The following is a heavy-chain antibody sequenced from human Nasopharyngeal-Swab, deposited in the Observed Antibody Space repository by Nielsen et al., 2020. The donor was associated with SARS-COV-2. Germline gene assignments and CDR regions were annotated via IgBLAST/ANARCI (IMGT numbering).Heavy chain of an antibody. J-gene: IGHJ4*02. CDR3: ARALHQYNWNYLYY. V-gene: IGHV3-43*02. CDR2: ISGDGGST. D-gene: IGHD1-7*01. Sequence: ESLKIYCAASGFTFDAYALHLGRQAPGKGLEWVSLISGDGGSTYYADSVKGRFTISRDNSKNSLYLQMNSLRTEDTALYYCARALHQYNWNYLYYWGQGTLVTVSS. CDR1: GFTFDAYA.